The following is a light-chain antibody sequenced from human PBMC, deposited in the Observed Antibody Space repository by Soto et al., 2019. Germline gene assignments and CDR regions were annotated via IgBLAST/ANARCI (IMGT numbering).Light chain of an antibody. V-gene: IGKV3-11*01. CDR2: DAS. CDR3: QQRRNWGLT. J-gene: IGKJ4*01. Sequence: EIVLTQSPATLSLSPGERATLSCRASQSVSSYLAWYQQKPGQAPRLLIYDASNRATGIPARFSGSGSGTDFTLTISSLEPEDFAVYYCQQRRNWGLTFGGGTKVEIK. CDR1: QSVSSY.